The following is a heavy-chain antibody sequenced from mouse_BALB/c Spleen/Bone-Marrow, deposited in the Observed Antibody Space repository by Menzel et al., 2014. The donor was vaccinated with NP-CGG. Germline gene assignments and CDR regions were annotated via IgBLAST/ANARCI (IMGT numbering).Heavy chain of an antibody. CDR2: IHYSGNT. CDR3: ARETAIVADFDY. D-gene: IGHD1-1*01. Sequence: VQLKESGPDLVKPSQSVSLTCTVTAYSITSDYGWHWIRQFPGNRLEWMAYIHYSGNTDYNPSLKSRISIIRDTSKNQFFLQLNSVTTEDTATYYCARETAIVADFDYWAKAPLSQSPQ. CDR1: AYSITSDYG. V-gene: IGHV3-1*02. J-gene: IGHJ2*01.